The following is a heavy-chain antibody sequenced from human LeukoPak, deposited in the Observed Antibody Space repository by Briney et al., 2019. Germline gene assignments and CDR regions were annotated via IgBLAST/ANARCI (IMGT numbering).Heavy chain of an antibody. V-gene: IGHV3-33*01. CDR3: ARSYSSSWYHEGY. CDR1: GFTFNSYA. D-gene: IGHD6-13*01. Sequence: GGSLRLSCAASGFTFNSYAMHWVRQAPGKGLEWVALIWYDGSNKYYADSVEGRFTVSRDNSKNTLYLQLNSLRAEDTAVYYCARSYSSSWYHEGYWGQGTLVTVSS. J-gene: IGHJ4*02. CDR2: IWYDGSNK.